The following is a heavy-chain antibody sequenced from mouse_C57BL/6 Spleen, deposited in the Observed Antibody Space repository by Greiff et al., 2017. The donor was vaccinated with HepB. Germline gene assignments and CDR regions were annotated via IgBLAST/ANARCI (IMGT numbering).Heavy chain of an antibody. Sequence: EVKVEESGGGLVQPGGSMKLSCVASGFTFSNYWMNWVRQSPEQGLEWVAQIILKSDNYATHYAESVNGRFTIARDDSKSSVYLQMNNLRAEDTGIYYCTGPYDPWYFDVWGTGTTVTVSS. V-gene: IGHV6-3*01. CDR1: GFTFSNYW. D-gene: IGHD2-3*01. CDR3: TGPYDPWYFDV. CDR2: IILKSDNYAT. J-gene: IGHJ1*03.